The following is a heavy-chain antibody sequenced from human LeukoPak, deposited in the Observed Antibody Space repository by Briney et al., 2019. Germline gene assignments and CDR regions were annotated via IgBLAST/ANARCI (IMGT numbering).Heavy chain of an antibody. J-gene: IGHJ5*02. CDR1: GGTFSSYA. V-gene: IGHV1-69*13. CDR2: IIPIFGTA. Sequence: SVKVSCKASGGTFSSYAISWVRQAPGQGLEWMGGIIPIFGTANYAQKFQGRVTITADESTSTAYMELSSLRSEDTAVYYCARVAEATIQRGSWFDPWGQGTLVTVSS. CDR3: ARVAEATIQRGSWFDP. D-gene: IGHD5-24*01.